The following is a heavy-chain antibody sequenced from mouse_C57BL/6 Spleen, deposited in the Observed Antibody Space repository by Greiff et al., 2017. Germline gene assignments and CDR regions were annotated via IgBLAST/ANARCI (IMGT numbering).Heavy chain of an antibody. Sequence: QVQLQQPGAELVRPGSSVKLSCKASGYTFTSYWMDWVKQRPGQGLEGIGNIYPSDSETHYNQKFKDKATLTVDKSSSTAYMQLSSLTSEDSAVYYCARGIYYYGSSLAWFAYWGQGTLVTVSA. V-gene: IGHV1-61*01. CDR3: ARGIYYYGSSLAWFAY. D-gene: IGHD1-1*01. J-gene: IGHJ3*01. CDR1: GYTFTSYW. CDR2: IYPSDSET.